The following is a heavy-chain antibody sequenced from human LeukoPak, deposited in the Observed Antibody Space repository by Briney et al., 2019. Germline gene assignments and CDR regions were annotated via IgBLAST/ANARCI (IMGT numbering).Heavy chain of an antibody. J-gene: IGHJ6*03. CDR1: GGSFSGYY. V-gene: IGHV4-34*01. Sequence: SETLSLTCAVYGGSFSGYYWSWIRQPPGKGLEWIGEINHSGSTKYNSSLKSRVTISVDTSKNQFSLKLSSVTAADMAVYYCARRLGRKFGERFYYYHYMDVWGKGTTVTISS. CDR2: INHSGST. CDR3: ARRLGRKFGERFYYYHYMDV. D-gene: IGHD3-10*01.